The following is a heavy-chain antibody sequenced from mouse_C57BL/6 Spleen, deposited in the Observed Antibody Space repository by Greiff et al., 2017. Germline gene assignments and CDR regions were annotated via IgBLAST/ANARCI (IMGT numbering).Heavy chain of an antibody. J-gene: IGHJ2*01. Sequence: ESGPGLVKPSQSLSLTCSVTGYSITSGYYWNWIRQFPGNKLEWMGYISYDGSNNYNPSLKNRISITRDTSKNQFFLKLNSVTTEDTATYYCAGVTGTNYWGQGTTLTVSS. CDR2: ISYDGSN. V-gene: IGHV3-6*01. CDR3: AGVTGTNY. D-gene: IGHD4-1*01. CDR1: GYSITSGYY.